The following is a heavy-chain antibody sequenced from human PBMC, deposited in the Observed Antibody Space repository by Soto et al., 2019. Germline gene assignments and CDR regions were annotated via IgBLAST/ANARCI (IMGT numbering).Heavy chain of an antibody. D-gene: IGHD3-10*01. CDR1: GGTFSNHL. CDR3: ASGSLYGSGSYPVDY. V-gene: IGHV1-69*02. J-gene: IGHJ4*01. CDR2: IIPLFGIL. Sequence: QVQLVQSGAEVKKPGSSVNVSCKASGGTFSNHLISWVRQAPGQGLEWMGTIIPLFGILNYAQKLQGRATISADKSTSTDYMELSSLRSDDTAVYYCASGSLYGSGSYPVDYWGQGTLVTVSS.